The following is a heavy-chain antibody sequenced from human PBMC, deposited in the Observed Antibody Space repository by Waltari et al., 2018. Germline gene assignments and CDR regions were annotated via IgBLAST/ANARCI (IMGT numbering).Heavy chain of an antibody. J-gene: IGHJ6*02. Sequence: QLVQSGAEVKKPGASVKISCKTSEYTFASSYVHWVRQAPGQGLEWMGIINPSGGSTIYAQRFQGRVTMTRDTSTSTVYMELSSLKSEDTAVYYCATDTGALWMDVWGQGTTVTVSS. D-gene: IGHD2-21*01. CDR1: EYTFASSY. CDR3: ATDTGALWMDV. CDR2: INPSGGST. V-gene: IGHV1-46*01.